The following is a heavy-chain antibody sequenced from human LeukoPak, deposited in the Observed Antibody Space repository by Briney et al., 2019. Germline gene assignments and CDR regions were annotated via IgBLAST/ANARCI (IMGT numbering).Heavy chain of an antibody. CDR1: GYTFNSYG. CDR2: ISAYNGNT. CDR3: ARDNGNYYYYYYAMDV. D-gene: IGHD2-8*01. J-gene: IGHJ6*02. Sequence: ASVKVSCKASGYTFNSYGISWVRQAPGQGLEWMGWISAYNGNTNYAQKLQGRVTMTTDTATNTAYMELRSLRSDDTAVYYCARDNGNYYYYYYAMDVWGQGTTVTVSS. V-gene: IGHV1-18*01.